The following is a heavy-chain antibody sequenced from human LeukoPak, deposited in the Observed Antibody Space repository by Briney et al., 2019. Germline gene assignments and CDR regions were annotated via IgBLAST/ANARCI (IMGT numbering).Heavy chain of an antibody. Sequence: ASVKVSCKASGYTFTRYDINWVRQATGQGLEWMGWISGYNGDTKFAQKFQGRVSMTTDTSTSTAYMEVRSLRSDDTAIYYCARDPSNTSGRMIWFDSWGQGTLVTVSS. D-gene: IGHD2-2*01. J-gene: IGHJ5*01. CDR1: GYTFTRYD. V-gene: IGHV1-18*01. CDR2: ISGYNGDT. CDR3: ARDPSNTSGRMIWFDS.